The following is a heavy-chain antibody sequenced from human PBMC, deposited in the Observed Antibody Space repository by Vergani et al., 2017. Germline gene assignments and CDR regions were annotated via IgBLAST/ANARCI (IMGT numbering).Heavy chain of an antibody. D-gene: IGHD6-19*01. V-gene: IGHV3-48*03. CDR3: ARDGAVAGTRGFDY. CDR1: GFTFSSYE. J-gene: IGHJ4*02. CDR2: ISSSGSTI. Sequence: EVQLVESGGGLVQPGGSLRLSCAASGFTFSSYEMNWVRQAPGKGLEWVSYISSSGSTIYYADSVKGRFTISRDNAKNSLYLQMNSLRAEDTAVDYCARDGAVAGTRGFDYWGQGTLVTVSS.